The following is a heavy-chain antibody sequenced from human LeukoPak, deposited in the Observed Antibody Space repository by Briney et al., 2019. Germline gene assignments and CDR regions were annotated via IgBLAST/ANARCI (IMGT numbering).Heavy chain of an antibody. CDR3: ARTVDTAMVSNPYYFDY. J-gene: IGHJ4*02. CDR1: GYSFTSYW. CDR2: IYPGDSDT. V-gene: IGHV5-51*01. D-gene: IGHD5-18*01. Sequence: GESLKISCKGSGYSFTSYWIGWVRQMPGKGLGWMGIIYPGDSDTRYSPSFQGQVTISADKSISTAYLQWSSLKASDTAMYYCARTVDTAMVSNPYYFDYWGQGTLVTVSS.